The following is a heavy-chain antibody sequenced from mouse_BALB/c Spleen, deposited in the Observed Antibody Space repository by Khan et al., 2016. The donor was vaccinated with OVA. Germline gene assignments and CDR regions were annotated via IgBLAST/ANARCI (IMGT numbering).Heavy chain of an antibody. Sequence: QIQLVQSGPELTKPGETVKISCKASAYTFTNYGMNWVKQAPGKGLKWMGWINTYTGEPTYTDDFKGRFAFSLETSASTAYLQINNLKNEDMATYFCARGASYWYFDVWGAGTTVTASS. CDR2: INTYTGEP. V-gene: IGHV9-1*02. CDR3: ARGASYWYFDV. CDR1: AYTFTNYG. J-gene: IGHJ1*01.